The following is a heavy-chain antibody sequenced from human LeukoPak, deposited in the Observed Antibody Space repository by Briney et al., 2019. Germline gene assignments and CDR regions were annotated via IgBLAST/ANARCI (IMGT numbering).Heavy chain of an antibody. Sequence: SETLSLTCTVSGGSISSYYWSWIRQPAGKGLEGIGRIYTRGSTNYNPSLKRRVTMSVDTSKNQFSLKVRSVTAADTAVYYCARDEGYSNYDYFDYWGQGTLVTVSS. J-gene: IGHJ4*02. V-gene: IGHV4-4*07. CDR1: GGSISSYY. CDR2: IYTRGST. D-gene: IGHD4-11*01. CDR3: ARDEGYSNYDYFDY.